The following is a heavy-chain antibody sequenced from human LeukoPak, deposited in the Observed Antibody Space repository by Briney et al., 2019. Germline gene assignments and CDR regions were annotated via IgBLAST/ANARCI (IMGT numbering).Heavy chain of an antibody. CDR2: FTSSSRSI. CDR1: GFTFSSYS. V-gene: IGHV3-21*01. J-gene: IGHJ4*02. CDR3: AKDQQLEPFDY. Sequence: PGGSLRLSCAASGFTFSSYSMTWVRQAPGKGLEWVSSFTSSSRSIYYADSVKGRFTISRDNSKNTLYLQMNSLRAEDTAVYYCAKDQQLEPFDYWGQGTLVTVSS. D-gene: IGHD1-1*01.